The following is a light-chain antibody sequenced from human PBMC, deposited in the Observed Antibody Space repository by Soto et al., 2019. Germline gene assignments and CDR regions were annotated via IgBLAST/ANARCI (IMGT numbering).Light chain of an antibody. CDR2: DAS. CDR1: RDISNY. J-gene: IGKJ4*01. CDR3: QQYDNLPLT. Sequence: DIQMTQSPSSLSASVGDRVTITCQASRDISNYLNWYQQKPGKAPKLLICDASNLETGVPSRFSGSGSGTDFTFTISSLQPEDFATYYCQQYDNLPLTFGGGTKVEIK. V-gene: IGKV1-33*01.